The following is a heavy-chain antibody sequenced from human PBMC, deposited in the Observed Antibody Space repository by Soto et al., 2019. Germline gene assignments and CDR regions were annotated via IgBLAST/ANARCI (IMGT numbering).Heavy chain of an antibody. CDR1: GFTFSSYD. CDR2: IGTAGDT. V-gene: IGHV3-13*01. D-gene: IGHD1-26*01. Sequence: GGSLRLSCAASGFTFSSYDMHWVRQATGKGLEWVSAIGTAGDTYYPGSVKGRFTISRENAKNPLYLQMNSLRAEDTAVYYCARALSEGWENDYWGQGTLVTVSS. CDR3: ARALSEGWENDY. J-gene: IGHJ4*02.